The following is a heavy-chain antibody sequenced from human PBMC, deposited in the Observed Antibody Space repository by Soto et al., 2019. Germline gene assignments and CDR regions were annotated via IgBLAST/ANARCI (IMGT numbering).Heavy chain of an antibody. CDR2: INPSGGRT. V-gene: IGHV1-46*01. CDR3: ARDLGSTSSPRVPLLPDAFDI. D-gene: IGHD6-13*01. Sequence: GASVKVSCKASGGTFSSYAISWVRQAPGQGLEWMGIINPSGGRTSYAQKFQGRVTMTRDTSTSTVYMELSSLRSEDTAVYYCARDLGSTSSPRVPLLPDAFDIWGQGTMVTVSS. J-gene: IGHJ3*02. CDR1: GGTFSSYA.